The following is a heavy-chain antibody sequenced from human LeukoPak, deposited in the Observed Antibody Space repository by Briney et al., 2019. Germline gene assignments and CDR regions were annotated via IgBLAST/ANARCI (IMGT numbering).Heavy chain of an antibody. CDR1: GYTFTNYA. CDR3: ASISSIAARQGRLGAFDI. D-gene: IGHD6-6*01. Sequence: ASVKVSCKASGYTFTNYAMHWVRQAPGQRLEWMGWINTGNSDTKYSQKLQGRVTMTTDTSTSTAYMELRSLISDDAAVYYCASISSIAARQGRLGAFDIWGQGTMVTVSS. V-gene: IGHV1-3*04. J-gene: IGHJ3*02. CDR2: INTGNSDT.